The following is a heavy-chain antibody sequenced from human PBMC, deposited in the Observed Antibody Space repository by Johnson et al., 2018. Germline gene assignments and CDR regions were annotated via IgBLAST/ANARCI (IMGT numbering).Heavy chain of an antibody. V-gene: IGHV3-30*03. CDR2: ISYDGSDK. CDR3: ARDRGGATPR. J-gene: IGHJ3*01. Sequence: VQLVESGGGVVQPGRSLRLSCAASGFTFSRYGMFWVRQAPGKGLEWVAVISYDGSDKYCADSVKGRFTISRDKSKNTLYLQMNSLRVEDTAVDYCARDRGGATPRWRQGTMVTVSS. CDR1: GFTFSRYG. D-gene: IGHD1-26*01.